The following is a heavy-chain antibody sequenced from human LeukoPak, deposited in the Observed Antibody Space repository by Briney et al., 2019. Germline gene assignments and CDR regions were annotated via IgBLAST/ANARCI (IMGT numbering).Heavy chain of an antibody. CDR1: GFTFSSYW. V-gene: IGHV3-74*01. CDR3: ARGRGPYGWFDP. CDR2: INSDGSNT. J-gene: IGHJ5*02. D-gene: IGHD3-10*01. Sequence: GGSLRLSCVASGFTFSSYWMHWVRQAPGKGLVWVSRINSDGSNTNYADSVKGRSTISRDNAKNTVYLQMSSLRAEDTAVYYCARGRGPYGWFDPWGQGTLVTVSS.